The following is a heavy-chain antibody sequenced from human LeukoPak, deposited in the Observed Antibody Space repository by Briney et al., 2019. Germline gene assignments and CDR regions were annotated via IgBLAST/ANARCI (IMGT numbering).Heavy chain of an antibody. J-gene: IGHJ4*02. Sequence: SQTLSLTCAVSGGSLSRGGYSWSWIRQPPGTGLEWIGYIYHSGSTYHNPSLKSPVTISVDRSKNQFSLKLSSVTAADTAVYYCARGRGTTRYFDWLSPKYYFDYWGQGTLVTVSS. CDR1: GGSLSRGGYS. CDR3: ARGRGTTRYFDWLSPKYYFDY. V-gene: IGHV4-30-2*01. CDR2: IYHSGST. D-gene: IGHD3-9*01.